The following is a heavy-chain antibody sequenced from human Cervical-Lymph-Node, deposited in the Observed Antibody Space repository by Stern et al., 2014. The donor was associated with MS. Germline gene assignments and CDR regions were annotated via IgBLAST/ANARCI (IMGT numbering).Heavy chain of an antibody. J-gene: IGHJ4*02. CDR1: GFTFSSYS. CDR3: ARGRGGNYRYYFDY. D-gene: IGHD4-23*01. Sequence: EVHLVESGGGLVKPGGSLRLSCAASGFTFSSYSMNWVRQAPGKGLEWVATISSGGRYIYYADSMKRRFTISRDNDKNSLYLQMNSLRAEDTAVYYCARGRGGNYRYYFDYWGQGTLVTVSS. CDR2: ISSGGRYI. V-gene: IGHV3-21*01.